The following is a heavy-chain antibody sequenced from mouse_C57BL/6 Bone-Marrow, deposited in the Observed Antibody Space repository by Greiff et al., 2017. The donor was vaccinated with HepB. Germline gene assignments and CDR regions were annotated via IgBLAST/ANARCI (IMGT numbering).Heavy chain of an antibody. CDR1: GYAFSSPW. CDR2: IYPGDGDT. Sequence: QVQLKQSGPELVKPGATVTISCKASGYAFSSPWMNWVKQRPGKGLEWIGRIYPGDGDTNYNGKFKGKATLTADKSSSTAYMQLSSLTSEDSAVYFCARSGILDPHYFDYWGQGTTRTVSS. D-gene: IGHD3-1*01. V-gene: IGHV1-82*01. CDR3: ARSGILDPHYFDY. J-gene: IGHJ2*01.